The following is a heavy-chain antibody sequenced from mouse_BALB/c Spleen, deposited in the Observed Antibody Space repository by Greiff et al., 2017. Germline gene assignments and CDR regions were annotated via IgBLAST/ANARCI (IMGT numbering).Heavy chain of an antibody. CDR3: ARGSSFDV. D-gene: IGHD1-1*01. CDR2: ISTYYGDA. J-gene: IGHJ1*01. V-gene: IGHV1S137*01. CDR1: GYTFTDYA. Sequence: VKLVESGAELVRPGVSVKISCKGSGYTFTDYAMHWVKQSHAKSLEWIGVISTYYGDASYNQKFKGKATMTVDKSSSTAYMELARLTSEDSAIYYCARGSSFDVWGAGTTVTVSS.